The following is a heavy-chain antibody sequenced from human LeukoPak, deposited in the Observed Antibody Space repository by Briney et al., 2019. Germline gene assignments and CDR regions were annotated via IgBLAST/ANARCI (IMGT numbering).Heavy chain of an antibody. Sequence: GGSLRFSCAASGFTFSTYAVSWVRQAPGKGLEWVSSISSSSSYIYYADSVKGRSSISRDDSKNTVYLQINSLRADDTAIYYCAKESPYTSPRNYYFDYWGQGTLVTFSS. D-gene: IGHD1-14*01. V-gene: IGHV3-23*01. CDR2: ISSSSSYI. CDR3: AKESPYTSPRNYYFDY. CDR1: GFTFSTYA. J-gene: IGHJ4*02.